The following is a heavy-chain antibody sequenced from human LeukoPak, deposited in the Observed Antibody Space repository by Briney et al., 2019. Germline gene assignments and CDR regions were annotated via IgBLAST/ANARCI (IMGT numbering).Heavy chain of an antibody. Sequence: SETLSLTCNVSGGSIRGYYWSWIRQPPGRGLEWIGYIYSSGSTNYNPSLKSRVTMSVDTSKNQFSLKVSSVTAADTAVYYCARVFDSGSQAYFYYMDVWGKGTTVTIFS. CDR3: ARVFDSGSQAYFYYMDV. CDR1: GGSIRGYY. CDR2: IYSSGST. J-gene: IGHJ6*03. V-gene: IGHV4-59*01. D-gene: IGHD3-10*01.